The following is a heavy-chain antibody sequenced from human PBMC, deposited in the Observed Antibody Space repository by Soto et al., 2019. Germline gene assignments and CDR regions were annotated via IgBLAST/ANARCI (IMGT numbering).Heavy chain of an antibody. CDR3: ASLGYCSGGSCYDFDY. CDR2: INHSGST. Sequence: QVQLQQWGAGLLKPSETLSLTCAVYGGSFSGYYWSWIRQPPGKGLEWIGEINHSGSTNYNPSLNSRVTISVDTSKNQFSLKLSSVTAADTAVYDCASLGYCSGGSCYDFDYWGQGTLVTVSS. D-gene: IGHD2-15*01. CDR1: GGSFSGYY. J-gene: IGHJ4*02. V-gene: IGHV4-34*01.